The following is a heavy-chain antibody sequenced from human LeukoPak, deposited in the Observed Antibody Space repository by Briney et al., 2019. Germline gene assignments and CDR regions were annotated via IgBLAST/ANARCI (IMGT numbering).Heavy chain of an antibody. CDR3: ARDLGTTGSQWVMDV. CDR1: GYTFTGYY. D-gene: IGHD1-1*01. J-gene: IGHJ6*03. Sequence: ASVKVSCKASGYTFTGYYMHWVRQAPGQGLEWMGWINPNSGGTNYAQKFQGRVTMTRDTSISTAYMELSRLRSDDTAVHYCARDLGTTGSQWVMDVWGKGTTVTVSS. V-gene: IGHV1-2*02. CDR2: INPNSGGT.